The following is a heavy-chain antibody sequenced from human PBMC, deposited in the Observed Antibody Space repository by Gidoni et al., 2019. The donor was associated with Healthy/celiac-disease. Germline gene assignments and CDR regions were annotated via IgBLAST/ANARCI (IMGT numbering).Heavy chain of an antibody. D-gene: IGHD6-13*01. CDR3: TVGSQQLPFDI. Sequence: EVQLVEPGGGLVQPGGSLKLSCAASGFTVSGSAMYWVRQASGKGLGWFGRIRSKANSSATAYAASVKGRFTISRDDSKNTAYLQMNSLKTEDTAVYYCTVGSQQLPFDIWGQGTMVTVSS. J-gene: IGHJ3*02. V-gene: IGHV3-73*01. CDR2: IRSKANSSAT. CDR1: GFTVSGSA.